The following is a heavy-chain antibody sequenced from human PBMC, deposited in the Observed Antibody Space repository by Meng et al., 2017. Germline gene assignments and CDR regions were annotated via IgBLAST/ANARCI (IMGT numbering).Heavy chain of an antibody. V-gene: IGHV1-2*06. CDR3: ARDGGNYDFDY. CDR2: IIPRSSDA. Sequence: VWFGAGGKSPGAYVNLSCKASGYTFIDAYIHCVRQAPGQGLEWMGRIIPRSSDANSAQKFQGRVTLTWDTSINTAYMELSSLRSDDTAIYYCARDGGNYDFDYWGQGTLVTVSS. CDR1: GYTFIDAY. D-gene: IGHD1-7*01. J-gene: IGHJ4*02.